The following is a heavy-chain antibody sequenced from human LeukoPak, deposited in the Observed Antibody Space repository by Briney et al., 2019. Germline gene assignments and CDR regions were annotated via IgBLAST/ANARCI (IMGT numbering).Heavy chain of an antibody. CDR3: AKDGGSSWWNNWFGR. V-gene: IGHV3-23*01. Sequence: GSPTLSNAASGFTFSGNTISCGRRAIGKEKEWVSAISGSGGSTYYADSVKGRFTISRDNSKNTLYLQMNSLRAEDTAVYYCAKDGGSSWWNNWFGRWGHGTLVTVSS. CDR1: GFTFSGNT. J-gene: IGHJ5*02. CDR2: ISGSGGST. D-gene: IGHD6-13*01.